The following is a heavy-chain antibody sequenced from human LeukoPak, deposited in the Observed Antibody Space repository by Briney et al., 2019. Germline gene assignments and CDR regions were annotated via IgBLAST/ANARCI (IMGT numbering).Heavy chain of an antibody. D-gene: IGHD7-27*01. CDR3: ARLKTGDLSGDY. CDR2: IWAAGNDD. Sequence: PGGSLRLSCGASGFSFSLYGMHWVRQAPGKGLEWVAFIWAAGNDDFYADSVKGRFTISRDNSKNMVYLQMNSLRAEDTAVYYCARLKTGDLSGDYWGQGTLVTVSS. J-gene: IGHJ4*02. V-gene: IGHV3-33*01. CDR1: GFSFSLYG.